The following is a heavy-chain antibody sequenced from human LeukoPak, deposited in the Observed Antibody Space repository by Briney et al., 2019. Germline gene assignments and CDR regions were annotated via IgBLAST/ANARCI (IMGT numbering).Heavy chain of an antibody. CDR1: GGSISSGSYY. CDR2: IYTSGST. CDR3: ARSVYGSGGYIWLDP. D-gene: IGHD3-10*01. J-gene: IGHJ5*02. Sequence: SETLSLTCTVSGGSISSGSYYWSWIRQPAGKGLEWIGRIYTSGSTNYNPSLKSRVTISVDTSKNQFSLKLSSVTAADTAVYYCARSVYGSGGYIWLDPWGQGTLVTVSS. V-gene: IGHV4-61*02.